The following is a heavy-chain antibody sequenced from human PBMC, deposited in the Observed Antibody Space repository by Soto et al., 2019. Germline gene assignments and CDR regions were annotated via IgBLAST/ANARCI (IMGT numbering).Heavy chain of an antibody. J-gene: IGHJ4*02. D-gene: IGHD3-22*01. CDR3: AAPATDLTEGYYYDSSGYYSDDY. CDR2: IIPIFGTA. V-gene: IGHV1-69*13. CDR1: GGTFSSYA. Sequence: SVKVSCKASGGTFSSYAISWVRPATGQGLEWMGGIIPIFGTANYALKFQGRVTITADEATSTAYMELSSLRSEDTAVYYCAAPATDLTEGYYYDSSGYYSDDYWGQGTLVTVSS.